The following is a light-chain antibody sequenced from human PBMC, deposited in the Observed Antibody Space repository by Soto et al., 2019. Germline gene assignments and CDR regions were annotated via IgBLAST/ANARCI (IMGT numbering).Light chain of an antibody. J-gene: IGKJ1*01. Sequence: IVMTQSPATLSLSPGERATLSCRASQSVSSNLAWYQQKPGQVPRLLIYGASTRATGIPARFSGSGSGTEGTLTTSRLEPEDGAVYYCQQYGSPSWTFGQGTKVDIK. CDR2: GAS. CDR3: QQYGSPSWT. V-gene: IGKV3-15*01. CDR1: QSVSSN.